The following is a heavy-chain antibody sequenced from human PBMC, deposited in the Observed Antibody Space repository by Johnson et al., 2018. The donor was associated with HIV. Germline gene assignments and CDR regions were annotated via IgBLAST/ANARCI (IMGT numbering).Heavy chain of an antibody. J-gene: IGHJ3*02. CDR2: IKSKTDGGTT. Sequence: VQLVESGGGLVKPGGSLRLSCAASGFTFSNAWMSWVRQAPGKGLEWVGRIKSKTDGGTTDYAAPVKGRFTISRDDSKNTLYLQMNSLRAEDTAVYYCARTNSGSYYHPGAFDIWGQGTMVTVSS. CDR3: ARTNSGSYYHPGAFDI. V-gene: IGHV3-15*01. D-gene: IGHD3-10*01. CDR1: GFTFSNAW.